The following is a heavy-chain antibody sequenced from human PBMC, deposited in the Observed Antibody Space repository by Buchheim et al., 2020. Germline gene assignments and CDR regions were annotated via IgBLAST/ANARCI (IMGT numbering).Heavy chain of an antibody. J-gene: IGHJ4*02. V-gene: IGHV4-4*02. CDR3: APLSPVGGF. Sequence: QVQLQESGPGLVKPSGTLSLTCAVSGASISSTNWWGWVRQPPGKGLEWIGEIHRDESTTYNPSLGRRVTISGDKSKNHFSLSLGSVTAADTAVYYCAPLSPVGGFWGQGTL. CDR1: GASISSTNW. D-gene: IGHD3-10*01. CDR2: IHRDEST.